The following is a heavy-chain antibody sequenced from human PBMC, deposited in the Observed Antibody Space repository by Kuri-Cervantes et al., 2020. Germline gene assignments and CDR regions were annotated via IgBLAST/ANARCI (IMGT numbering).Heavy chain of an antibody. D-gene: IGHD3-22*01. CDR2: INPNSGGT. V-gene: IGHV1-2*02. CDR1: GYTFTGYY. J-gene: IGHJ6*03. Sequence: ASVKVSCKASGYTFTGYYMHWVRQAPGQGLEWMGWINPNSGGTNYAQKFQGRVTMTRDTSISTAYMELGRLRSDDTAVYYCARGGDSSGYYYYYYYMDVWGKGTTVTVSS. CDR3: ARGGDSSGYYYYYYYMDV.